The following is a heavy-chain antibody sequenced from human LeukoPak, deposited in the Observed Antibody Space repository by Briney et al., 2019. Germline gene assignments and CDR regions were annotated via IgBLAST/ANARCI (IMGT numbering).Heavy chain of an antibody. D-gene: IGHD3-3*02. CDR2: IIPILGIA. CDR1: GYTFTSYG. CDR3: ARDQTRIFGVVDTPFDY. J-gene: IGHJ4*02. V-gene: IGHV1-69*04. Sequence: GASVKVSCKASGYTFTSYGISWVRQAPGQGLEWMGRIIPILGIANYAQKFQGRVTITADKSTSTAYMELSSLRSEDTAVYYCARDQTRIFGVVDTPFDYWGQGTLVTVSS.